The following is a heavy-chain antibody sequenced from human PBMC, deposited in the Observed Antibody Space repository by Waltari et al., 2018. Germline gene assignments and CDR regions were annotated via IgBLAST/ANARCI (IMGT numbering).Heavy chain of an antibody. Sequence: QMQLVQSEAEVKKPGASVKVSCKASGYPFKNYDPNWGRQAAGQGLGWMGWMNPNSGNTGYAQQFQGRVTMTRNTSITTAYMELTSLRSEDTAVYYCARGTRSFDPWGQGTLVTVSS. J-gene: IGHJ5*02. V-gene: IGHV1-8*01. CDR1: GYPFKNYD. D-gene: IGHD2-2*01. CDR3: ARGTRSFDP. CDR2: MNPNSGNT.